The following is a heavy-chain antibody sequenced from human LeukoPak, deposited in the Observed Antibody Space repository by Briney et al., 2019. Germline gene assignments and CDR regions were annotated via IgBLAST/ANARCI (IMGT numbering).Heavy chain of an antibody. J-gene: IGHJ4*02. D-gene: IGHD3-3*01. CDR2: IYYSGST. Sequence: PSETLSLTCTVSGGSISSSSYYWGWIRQPPGKGLEWIGSIYYSGSTYYNPSLKSRVTISVDTSKNQLSLKLSSVTAADTAVYYCARDPDFWSGYYYFDYWGQGTLVTVSS. V-gene: IGHV4-39*07. CDR3: ARDPDFWSGYYYFDY. CDR1: GGSISSSSYY.